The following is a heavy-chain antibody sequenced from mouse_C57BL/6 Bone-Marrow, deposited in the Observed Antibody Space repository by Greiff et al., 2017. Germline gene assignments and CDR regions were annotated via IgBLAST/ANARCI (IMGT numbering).Heavy chain of an antibody. CDR1: GYAFSSSW. Sequence: QVQLLQSGPELVKPGASVKISCTASGYAFSSSWMNWVKQRPGKGLEWIGRIYPGDGDTTYNGKFKGKATLTADKSSSTAYMQLSSLTSEDSAVYFCARELRLRGYYAMDYWGQGTSVTVSS. CDR2: IYPGDGDT. D-gene: IGHD3-2*02. J-gene: IGHJ4*01. V-gene: IGHV1-82*01. CDR3: ARELRLRGYYAMDY.